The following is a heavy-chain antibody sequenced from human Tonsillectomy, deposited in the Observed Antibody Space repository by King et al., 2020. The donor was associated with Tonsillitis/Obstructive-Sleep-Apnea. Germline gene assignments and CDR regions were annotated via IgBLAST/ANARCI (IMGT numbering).Heavy chain of an antibody. CDR2: IYNSGST. D-gene: IGHD4-11*01. Sequence: VQLQESGPGLVKPSETLSLTCTVSGGSIGSDYWSWIRQPPGKGLEWIGYIYNSGSTSYNPSLKSRVTISLDTSKNPFSLKLRSVTAADTALYYCATQTTVTYFDYWGQGTLVTVSS. CDR3: ATQTTVTYFDY. V-gene: IGHV4-59*08. CDR1: GGSIGSDY. J-gene: IGHJ4*02.